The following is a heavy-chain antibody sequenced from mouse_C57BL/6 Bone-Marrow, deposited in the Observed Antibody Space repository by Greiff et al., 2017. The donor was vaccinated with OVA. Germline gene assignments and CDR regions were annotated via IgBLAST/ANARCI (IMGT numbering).Heavy chain of an antibody. D-gene: IGHD2-1*01. CDR2: SRNKANDYTT. J-gene: IGHJ1*03. CDR1: GFTFSDFY. V-gene: IGHV7-1*01. Sequence: EVMLVESGGGLVQSGRSLRLSCATSGFTFSDFYMEWVRQAPGKGLEWIAASRNKANDYTTEYSASVKGRFIVSRDTSQSILYLQMNALRAEDTAIYYCARDALYGNWYFDVWGTGTTFTVSS. CDR3: ARDALYGNWYFDV.